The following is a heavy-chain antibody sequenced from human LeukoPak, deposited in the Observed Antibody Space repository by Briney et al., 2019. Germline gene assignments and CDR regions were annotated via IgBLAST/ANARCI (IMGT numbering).Heavy chain of an antibody. CDR1: GYTFTSYG. J-gene: IGHJ6*02. D-gene: IGHD2-2*01. CDR3: ARSIVVVPAAPYGMDV. V-gene: IGHV1-18*01. CDR2: ISAYNGNT. Sequence: GASVKVSCKASGYTFTSYGISWVRQAPGQGLEWMGWISAYNGNTNYAQKLQGRVTMTTDTPTSTAYMELRSLRSDDTAVYYCARSIVVVPAAPYGMDVWGQGTTVTVSS.